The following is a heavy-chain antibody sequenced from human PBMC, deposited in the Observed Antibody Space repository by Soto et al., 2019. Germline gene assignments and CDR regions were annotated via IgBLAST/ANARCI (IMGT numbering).Heavy chain of an antibody. J-gene: IGHJ6*02. Sequence: GGSLRLSCAASGFTFSSYAMTWVRQAPGKGLEWVSGISGSGGSTYYADSVKGRFTISRDNSKNTLYLQMNSLRAEDTAVYYCAKPKVVTAPYGMDVWGQGTTVTVSS. CDR2: ISGSGGST. D-gene: IGHD2-21*02. V-gene: IGHV3-23*01. CDR3: AKPKVVTAPYGMDV. CDR1: GFTFSSYA.